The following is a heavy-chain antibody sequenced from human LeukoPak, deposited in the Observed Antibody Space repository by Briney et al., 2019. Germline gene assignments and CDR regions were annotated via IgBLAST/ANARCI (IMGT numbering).Heavy chain of an antibody. J-gene: IGHJ1*01. CDR3: ARRRYYDGSGYLE. CDR1: GGSISRSDSY. CDR2: IYYSGRT. Sequence: TASETLSLTCSVSGGSISRSDSYWDWIRQPPGKGLEWIGTIYYSGRTYYSPSLNSRVTMSVDTSSNQFSLNLRSVTAADTAVYYCARRRYYDGSGYLEWGQGTLLSVSS. V-gene: IGHV4-39*01. D-gene: IGHD3-22*01.